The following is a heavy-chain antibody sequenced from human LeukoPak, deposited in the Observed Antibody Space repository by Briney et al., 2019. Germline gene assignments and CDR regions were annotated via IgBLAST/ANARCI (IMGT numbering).Heavy chain of an antibody. V-gene: IGHV3-48*03. Sequence: GGSLRLSCAASGFTFSSYEMHWVRQAPGKGLEWVSYISSSGSTIYYADSVKGRFTISRDNATNSLYLQMNSLRVEDTAVYYCARDYGGSSPFDYWGQGTLVTVSS. D-gene: IGHD4-23*01. CDR3: ARDYGGSSPFDY. J-gene: IGHJ4*02. CDR2: ISSSGSTI. CDR1: GFTFSSYE.